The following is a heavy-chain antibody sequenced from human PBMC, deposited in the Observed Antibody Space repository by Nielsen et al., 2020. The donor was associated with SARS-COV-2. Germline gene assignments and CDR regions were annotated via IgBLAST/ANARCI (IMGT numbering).Heavy chain of an antibody. J-gene: IGHJ5*02. CDR2: IYYSGST. D-gene: IGHD2-8*02. CDR1: GGSISSYY. CDR3: ARGVLGVYAGFDP. Sequence: SETLSLTCTVSGGSISSYYWSWIRQPPGKGLEWIGYIYYSGSTNYNPSLKSRVTISVDTSKNQFSLKLSSVTAADTAVYYCARGVLGVYAGFDPWGQGTLVTVSS. V-gene: IGHV4-59*01.